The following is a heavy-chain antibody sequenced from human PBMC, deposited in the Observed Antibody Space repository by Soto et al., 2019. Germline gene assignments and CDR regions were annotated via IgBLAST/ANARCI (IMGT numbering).Heavy chain of an antibody. Sequence: EVQLLESGGGLVQPGGSLILSCAASGFTFSSYAMSWVRQAPVKGLEWVSAISGSGGSTYYADSVKGRFTISRDNSKNTLYLQMNSLRAEDTAVYYCAKDGTVVAAFFDYWGQGTLVTVSS. V-gene: IGHV3-23*01. CDR2: ISGSGGST. J-gene: IGHJ4*02. D-gene: IGHD2-15*01. CDR1: GFTFSSYA. CDR3: AKDGTVVAAFFDY.